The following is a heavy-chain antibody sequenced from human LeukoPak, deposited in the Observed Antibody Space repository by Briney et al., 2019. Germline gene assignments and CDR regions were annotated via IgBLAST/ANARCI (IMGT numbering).Heavy chain of an antibody. CDR2: IYSGGST. V-gene: IGHV3-66*01. J-gene: IGHJ4*02. D-gene: IGHD3-22*01. Sequence: GGSLRLSCAASGFTVSSNYMSWVRQAPGKGLEWVSVIYSGGSTYYADSVRGRFTISRDNSKNTLYLQMNGLRAEDTAVYYCARSRQVLDSSGYYYVLWGQGTLVTVSS. CDR1: GFTVSSNY. CDR3: ARSRQVLDSSGYYYVL.